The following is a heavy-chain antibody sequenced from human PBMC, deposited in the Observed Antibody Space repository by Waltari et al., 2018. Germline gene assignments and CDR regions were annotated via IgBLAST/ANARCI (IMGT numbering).Heavy chain of an antibody. CDR1: GGTFSSST. CDR3: ASGMVRGVINWFDP. V-gene: IGHV1-69*02. J-gene: IGHJ5*02. CDR2: IIPIRGIA. D-gene: IGHD3-10*01. Sequence: QVQLVHSGAEVKKPGSSVQVSCKASGGTFSSSTISWVRQAPGQGLEWMGRIIPIRGIANYAQKFQGRVTITADKSTSTAYMELSSLRSEDTAVYYCASGMVRGVINWFDPWGQGTLVTVSS.